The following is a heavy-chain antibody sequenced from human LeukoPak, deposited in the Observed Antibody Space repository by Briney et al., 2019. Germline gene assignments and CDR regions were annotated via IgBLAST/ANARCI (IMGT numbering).Heavy chain of an antibody. D-gene: IGHD4-17*01. J-gene: IGHJ4*02. CDR1: GFTFSSYS. CDR3: ARAGGSTVSHSDY. Sequence: GGSLRLSCAASGFTFSSYSMNWIRQAPGKGLGWVSSISSSTSYIYYADSVKGRFTISKDNAKNSLYLQMNSLRAEDTAVYYCARAGGSTVSHSDYWGQGTLVTVSS. CDR2: ISSSTSYI. V-gene: IGHV3-21*01.